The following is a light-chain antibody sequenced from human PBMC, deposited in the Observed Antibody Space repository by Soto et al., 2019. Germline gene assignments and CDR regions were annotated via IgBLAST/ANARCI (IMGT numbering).Light chain of an antibody. CDR2: GAS. CDR1: QDIHTW. Sequence: DIQMTQSPSSVSASVGARVTITCRASQDIHTWVAWFQQKPGKAPRLLIFGASSLRSGVPSRFSGSGSGTDFTLTISTLQPEDVATYYCQQANSFPHAFGGGTKVEI. CDR3: QQANSFPHA. J-gene: IGKJ4*01. V-gene: IGKV1-12*01.